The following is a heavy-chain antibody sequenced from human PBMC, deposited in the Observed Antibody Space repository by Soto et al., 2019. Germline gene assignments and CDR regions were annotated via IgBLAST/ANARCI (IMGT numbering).Heavy chain of an antibody. D-gene: IGHD6-13*01. CDR2: ITWNSDRV. V-gene: IGHV3-9*01. J-gene: IGHJ4*02. CDR1: GFTFDDYA. CDR3: GKGLSIAAIDY. Sequence: EVQLVESGGGLVQPGRSLRLSCTASGFTFDDYALHWVRQAPGKGLEWVSGITWNSDRVDYADSVKGRFTISRDNARNSLYLQMNSLRAEDTALYFCGKGLSIAAIDYWGQGTLVTVPS.